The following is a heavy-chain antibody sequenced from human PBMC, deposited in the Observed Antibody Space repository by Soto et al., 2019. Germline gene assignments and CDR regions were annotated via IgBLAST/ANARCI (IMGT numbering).Heavy chain of an antibody. CDR1: GGSFSGYY. J-gene: IGHJ5*02. Sequence: SETLSLTCAVYGGSFSGYYWSWIRQPPGKGLEWIGEINHSGSTNYNPSLKSRVTISVDTSKNQFSLKLSSVTAADTAVYYCASTVGDGYKNGFDPWGQGTLVTVSS. CDR3: ASTVGDGYKNGFDP. CDR2: INHSGST. D-gene: IGHD5-12*01. V-gene: IGHV4-34*01.